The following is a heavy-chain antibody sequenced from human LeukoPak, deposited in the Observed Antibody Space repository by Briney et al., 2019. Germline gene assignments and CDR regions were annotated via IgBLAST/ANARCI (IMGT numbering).Heavy chain of an antibody. D-gene: IGHD2-2*01. CDR2: ISGSGGST. J-gene: IGHJ4*02. V-gene: IGHV3-23*01. CDR3: AKLDTPAAIAPYYFDY. CDR1: GFTFSSYA. Sequence: PGGSLRLSCAASGFTFSSYAMSWVRQAPGKGLERVSTISGSGGSTYYADSVKGRFTISRDNSKNTLYLQMNSLRAEDTAVYYCAKLDTPAAIAPYYFDYWGRGTLVTVSS.